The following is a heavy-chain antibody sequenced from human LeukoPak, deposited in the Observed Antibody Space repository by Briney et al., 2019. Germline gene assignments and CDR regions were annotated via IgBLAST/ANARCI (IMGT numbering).Heavy chain of an antibody. V-gene: IGHV4-59*01. CDR1: GGSISSYY. Sequence: SEPLSLTCTVSGGSISSYYWSWIRQPPGKGLEWIGYIYYSGSTNHNPSLKSRVTISVDTPKHQFSLKLSSVTAADTAVYYCASFPAHNYYYHGMDVWGQGTTVTASS. J-gene: IGHJ6*02. CDR2: IYYSGST. CDR3: ASFPAHNYYYHGMDV.